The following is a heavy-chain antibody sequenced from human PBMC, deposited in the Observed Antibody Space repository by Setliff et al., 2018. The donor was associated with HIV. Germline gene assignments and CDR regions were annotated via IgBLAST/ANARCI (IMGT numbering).Heavy chain of an antibody. V-gene: IGHV1-8*02. CDR1: GYTFINYD. D-gene: IGHD3-16*02. CDR2: MNPDSGNT. Sequence: GASVKVSCKASGYTFINYDINWVRQATGQGLEWMGWMNPDSGNTGCTQKFQGRVTMTTNTSMSTAYMELSGLRSEDTAVYYCARGWTTYYDYVWGSYPPGYWGQGTLVTVSS. J-gene: IGHJ4*02. CDR3: ARGWTTYYDYVWGSYPPGY.